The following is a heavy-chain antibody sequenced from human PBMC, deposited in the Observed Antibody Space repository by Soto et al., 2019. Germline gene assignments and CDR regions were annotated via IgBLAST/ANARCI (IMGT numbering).Heavy chain of an antibody. D-gene: IGHD2-2*01. Sequence: EVQLVQSGAEVKKSGESLKISCKASGYSFTSYWIGWVRQMPGEGLAWMGIIFPGDSDTRYSPSFQGQVTISADRSINTAYLQWSILKASDTAMYYCARFGCTGTRCYRGLGYYYYPMDVWGQGTTVTVSS. J-gene: IGHJ6*02. CDR1: GYSFTSYW. V-gene: IGHV5-51*01. CDR2: IFPGDSDT. CDR3: ARFGCTGTRCYRGLGYYYYPMDV.